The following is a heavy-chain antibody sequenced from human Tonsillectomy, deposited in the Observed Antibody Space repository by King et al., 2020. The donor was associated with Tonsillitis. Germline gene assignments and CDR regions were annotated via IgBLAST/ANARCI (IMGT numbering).Heavy chain of an antibody. V-gene: IGHV4-59*02. CDR2: IYYRGDT. CDR3: ATGGYYGSGSLFDF. Sequence: VQLQESGRGLVKPSETLSLTCTVSGGSVSSYYWSWIRQSPGKGLEWIGYIYYRGDTNNNPSLGSRVTFSVDTAKNQFSLRLTSVTAADTAIYYCATGGYYGSGSLFDFWGLGTLVTVSS. D-gene: IGHD3-10*01. J-gene: IGHJ4*02. CDR1: GGSVSSYY.